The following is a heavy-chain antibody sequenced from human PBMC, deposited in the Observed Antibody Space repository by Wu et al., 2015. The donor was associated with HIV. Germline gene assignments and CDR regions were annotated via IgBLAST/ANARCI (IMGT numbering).Heavy chain of an antibody. CDR3: ARAPVDTATVSWWYFDL. J-gene: IGHJ2*01. V-gene: IGHV1-2*02. Sequence: QVQLVQSGAEVKKPGASVKVSCKASGYTFTGYYMHWVRQAPGQGLEWMGWINPNSGGTNYAQKFQGRVTMTRDTSISTAYMELSRLRSDDTAVYYCARAPVDTATVSWWYFDLWGRGTLVTVSS. CDR1: GYTFTGYY. D-gene: IGHD5-18*01. CDR2: INPNSGGT.